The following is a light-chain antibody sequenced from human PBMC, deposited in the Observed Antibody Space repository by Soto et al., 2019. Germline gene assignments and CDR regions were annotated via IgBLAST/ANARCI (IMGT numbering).Light chain of an antibody. J-gene: IGKJ1*01. CDR1: QSVRHF. CDR3: QQYDDYWT. CDR2: DVS. Sequence: DIQMTQSPSTLSASVGDRVTITCRASQSVRHFLAWYQQKPRKAPKVVIYDVSNLESGVPSRFSGSGSGTEFTLTISSLQPDDFATYYCQQYDDYWTFGPGTKV. V-gene: IGKV1-5*01.